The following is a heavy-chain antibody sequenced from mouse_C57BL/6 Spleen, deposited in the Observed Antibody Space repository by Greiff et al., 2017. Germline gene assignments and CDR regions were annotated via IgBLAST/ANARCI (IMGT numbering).Heavy chain of an antibody. CDR1: GYTFTSYW. V-gene: IGHV1-55*01. Sequence: QVQLQQPGAELVKPGASVKMSCKASGYTFTSYWITWVKQRPGQGLEWIGDIYPGSGSTNYNEKFKSKATLTVDTASSTAYMQLSSLTSEDSAVYYCARRGGYSNYEAYWGQGTLVTVSA. CDR3: ARRGGYSNYEAY. CDR2: IYPGSGST. J-gene: IGHJ3*01. D-gene: IGHD2-5*01.